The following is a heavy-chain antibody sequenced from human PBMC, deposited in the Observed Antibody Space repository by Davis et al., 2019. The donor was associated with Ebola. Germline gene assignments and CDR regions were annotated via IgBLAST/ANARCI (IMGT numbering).Heavy chain of an antibody. CDR3: ARVRIGTWTRKDY. Sequence: GESLKISCAASGFTFSSYSMNWVRQAPGKGLEWVSYISSSSSTIYYADSVKGRFTISRDNAKNSLYLQMNSLRDEDTAVYYCARVRIGTWTRKDYWGQGTLVTVSS. CDR2: ISSSSSTI. J-gene: IGHJ4*02. D-gene: IGHD1-26*01. CDR1: GFTFSSYS. V-gene: IGHV3-48*02.